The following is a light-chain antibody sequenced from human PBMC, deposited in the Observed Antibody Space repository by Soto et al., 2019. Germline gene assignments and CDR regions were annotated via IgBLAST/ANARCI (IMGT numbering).Light chain of an antibody. V-gene: IGLV1-44*01. CDR1: SSNMGSNT. J-gene: IGLJ2*01. CDR2: NDN. CDR3: AAWDGSLTHIF. Sequence: QSVLTQPPSSSGTPGQGVAISCSGSSSNMGSNTVNWYHHLPGTAPKLLIYNDNQRPSGVTDRFFGSKSCTSASLAITGLQSEDEADYYCAAWDGSLTHIFFGGGTQLTVL.